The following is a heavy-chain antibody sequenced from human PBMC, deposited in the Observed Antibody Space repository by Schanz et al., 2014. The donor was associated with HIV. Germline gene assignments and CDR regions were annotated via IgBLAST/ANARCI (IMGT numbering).Heavy chain of an antibody. CDR3: SRAFYSDSGSFYSVAP. CDR2: IIPLFGTS. D-gene: IGHD3-10*01. J-gene: IGHJ5*02. V-gene: IGHV1-69*01. Sequence: QVQLVQSGAEVKKPGSSVKVFCRASGGTFINYAFSWVRQAPGQGLEWMGGIIPLFGTSNYAQKFQGRATITADESMSTAYMELSSLRSEDTAVYYCSRAFYSDSGSFYSVAPWGQGTLVTVSS. CDR1: GGTFINYA.